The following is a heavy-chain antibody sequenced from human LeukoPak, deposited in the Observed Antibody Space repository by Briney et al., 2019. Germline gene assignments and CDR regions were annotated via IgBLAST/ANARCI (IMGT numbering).Heavy chain of an antibody. Sequence: PSETLSLTCTVSGGSISSYYWSWIRQPPGKGLEWIGYIYYSGSTNYNPSLKSRVTISVDTSKNQFSLKLSSVTAADTAVYYCARGPDLVLGYLDYWGQGTLVTVSS. CDR2: IYYSGST. CDR3: ARGPDLVLGYLDY. J-gene: IGHJ4*02. V-gene: IGHV4-59*12. CDR1: GGSISSYY.